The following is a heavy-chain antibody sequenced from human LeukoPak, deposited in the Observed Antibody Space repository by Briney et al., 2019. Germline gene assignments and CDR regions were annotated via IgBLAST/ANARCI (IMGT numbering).Heavy chain of an antibody. Sequence: VASVKVSCTASGYTFTSYDINWVRQATGQGLEWMGWMNPNSGNTGYAQKLQGRVTMTTDTSTSTAYMELRSLRSDDTAVYYCARVGGWELLSENYFDYWGQGTLVTVSS. J-gene: IGHJ4*02. CDR1: GYTFTSYD. D-gene: IGHD1-26*01. V-gene: IGHV1-8*02. CDR3: ARVGGWELLSENYFDY. CDR2: MNPNSGNT.